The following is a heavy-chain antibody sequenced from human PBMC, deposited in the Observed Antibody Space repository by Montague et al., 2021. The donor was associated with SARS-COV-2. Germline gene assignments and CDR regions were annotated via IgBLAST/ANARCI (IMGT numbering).Heavy chain of an antibody. J-gene: IGHJ4*02. CDR2: IYYSGST. CDR3: ARGTLSVNMALVVLLGGLYYFDS. V-gene: IGHV4-39*01. CDR1: GGSISSSSYY. Sequence: SETLSLTCTVSGGSISSSSYYWGWIRQPPGKGLEWIGSIYYSGSTNYXXXLQSRVTISVDTSKNQFSLRLSSVTAADTAVYYCARGTLSVNMALVVLLGGLYYFDSWGQGTLVAVSS. D-gene: IGHD4/OR15-4a*01.